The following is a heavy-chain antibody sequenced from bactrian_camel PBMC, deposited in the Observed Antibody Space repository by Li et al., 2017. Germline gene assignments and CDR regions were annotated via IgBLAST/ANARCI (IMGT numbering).Heavy chain of an antibody. Sequence: HVQLVESGGGSVKAGESLRLSCVTSSFSDTRYCLGWFRQAPGKERERVAAIDTGDGSTYYLNSVEGRFTISPGNATNTVSLQMNSLKPEDTAMYYCAADRMACLRPSVQLEAYNFWGQGTQVTVS. CDR1: SFSDTRYC. CDR3: AADRMACLRPSVQLEAYNF. J-gene: IGHJ4*01. V-gene: IGHV3S1*01. CDR2: IDTGDGST.